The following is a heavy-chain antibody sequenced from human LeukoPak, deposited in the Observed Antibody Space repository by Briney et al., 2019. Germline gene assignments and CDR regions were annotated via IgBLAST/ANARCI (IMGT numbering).Heavy chain of an antibody. V-gene: IGHV4-39*07. Sequence: SETLSLTCTVSGGSISSSGYYWGWIRQPPGKGLEWIGTIYHSGSTYYNPSLKSRVTISVDRSKNQFSLKLSSVTAADTAVYYCATQSSIAAPFDYWGQGTLVTVSS. CDR2: IYHSGST. J-gene: IGHJ4*02. CDR3: ATQSSIAAPFDY. D-gene: IGHD6-13*01. CDR1: GGSISSSGYY.